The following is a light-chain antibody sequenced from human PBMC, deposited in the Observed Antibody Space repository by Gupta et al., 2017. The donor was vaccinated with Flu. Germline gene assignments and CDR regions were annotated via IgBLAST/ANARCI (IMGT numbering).Light chain of an antibody. CDR1: QSSAHSYSNKNY. J-gene: IGKJ4*01. CDR2: WAS. CDR3: QQYHSPPVT. V-gene: IGKV4-1*01. Sequence: LGGKATINCKSSQSSAHSYSNKNYLAWFQQKPGQPPKLLIYWASTRESGVPDRFSGSGSGTDFTLTISSLQAEDVAVYYCQQYHSPPVTFGGGTKVEIK.